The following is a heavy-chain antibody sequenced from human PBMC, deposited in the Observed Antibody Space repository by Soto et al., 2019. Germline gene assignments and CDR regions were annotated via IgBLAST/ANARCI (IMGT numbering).Heavy chain of an antibody. V-gene: IGHV3-30*18. J-gene: IGHJ4*02. CDR2: ISYDGSNK. CDR3: AKDPQDSSSLRQSQPIGYFDY. CDR1: GFTFSSYG. Sequence: QVQLVESGGGVVQPGRSLRLSCAASGFTFSSYGMHWVRQAPGKGLEWVAVISYDGSNKYYADSVKGRFTISRDNSKNTLSLRMNSLRAEDTAVYYCAKDPQDSSSLRQSQPIGYFDYWGKGTLVTVSS. D-gene: IGHD6-6*01.